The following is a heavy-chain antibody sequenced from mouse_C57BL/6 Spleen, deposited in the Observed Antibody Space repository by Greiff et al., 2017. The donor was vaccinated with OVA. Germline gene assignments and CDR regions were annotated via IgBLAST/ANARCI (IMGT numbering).Heavy chain of an antibody. Sequence: QVQLQQSGAELVRPGASVTLSCKASGYTFTDYEMHWVKQTPVHGLEWIGAIDPETGGTAYNQKFTGKAILTADKSSSTAYMELRSLTSEDSAVYYCTRERAYYSNYDAMDYWGQGTSVTVSS. CDR2: IDPETGGT. CDR3: TRERAYYSNYDAMDY. D-gene: IGHD2-5*01. V-gene: IGHV1-15*01. CDR1: GYTFTDYE. J-gene: IGHJ4*01.